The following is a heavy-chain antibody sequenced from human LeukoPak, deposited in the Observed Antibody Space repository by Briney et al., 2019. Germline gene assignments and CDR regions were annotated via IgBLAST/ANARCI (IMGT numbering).Heavy chain of an antibody. CDR1: GFTFNNYA. CDR3: SKDPVQHGNDLYWFDP. Sequence: GGSLRLSCAASGFTFNNYAVSWVRQAPGKGLGWVSGISASGAKTYYADSVKGRFTISRDNSRNTLYLQMTSLRVEDTAVYYCSKDPVQHGNDLYWFDPWGQGTVVTVSS. D-gene: IGHD1-1*01. CDR2: ISASGAKT. V-gene: IGHV3-23*01. J-gene: IGHJ5*02.